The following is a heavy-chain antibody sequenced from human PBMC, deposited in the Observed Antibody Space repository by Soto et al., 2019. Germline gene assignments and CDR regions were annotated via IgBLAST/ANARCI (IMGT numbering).Heavy chain of an antibody. CDR3: AKEYYYDSSGYSGMDV. Sequence: PGGSLRLSCAASGFTFSSCAMSGVRQAPGKGLEWVSAISGSGGSTYYADSVKGRFTISRGHSKNTLYLQMNSLRAEDTAVYYCAKEYYYDSSGYSGMDVWGQGTTVTVSS. CDR1: GFTFSSCA. CDR2: ISGSGGST. D-gene: IGHD3-22*01. V-gene: IGHV3-23*01. J-gene: IGHJ6*02.